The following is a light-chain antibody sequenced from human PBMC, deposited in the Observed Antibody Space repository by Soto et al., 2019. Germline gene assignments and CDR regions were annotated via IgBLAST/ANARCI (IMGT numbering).Light chain of an antibody. CDR3: SSCARSSYV. CDR2: AVT. J-gene: IGLJ1*01. V-gene: IGLV2-14*01. Sequence: QSALTQPASVSGSPGQSITISCTGTSSDVGGYDYVSWYQQHPGKAPKLMIYAVTNRPSGVSNRFSGSKSGNTASLTISGLQAEDEADYYCSSCARSSYVFGTGTKLTVL. CDR1: SSDVGGYDY.